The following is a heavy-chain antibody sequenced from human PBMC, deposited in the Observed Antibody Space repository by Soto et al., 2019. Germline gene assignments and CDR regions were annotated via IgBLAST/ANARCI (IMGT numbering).Heavy chain of an antibody. Sequence: QVQLQESGPGLVKPSQTLSLTCTVSGGSISSGDYYWSWIRQPPGKGLEWIGYIYYSGSTYYNPSPKSRVNLSGDTSKNQFPLKLSSVTAAETAVYYCARGVYTFNYQGLDYWGQGTLVTVSS. CDR3: ARGVYTFNYQGLDY. J-gene: IGHJ4*02. CDR1: GGSISSGDYY. D-gene: IGHD3-10*01. V-gene: IGHV4-30-4*01. CDR2: IYYSGST.